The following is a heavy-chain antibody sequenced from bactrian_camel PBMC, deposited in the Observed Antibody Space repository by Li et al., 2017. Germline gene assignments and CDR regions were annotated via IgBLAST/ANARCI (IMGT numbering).Heavy chain of an antibody. Sequence: HVQLVESGGDLVQPGGSLRLSCTASAVRFSMYYMTWVRQAPGKGLEWVSRAGGGRTHYADSVKGRFTISKDNAKNTLYLQMNSLKPEDTAVYYCAGASRGGSWSAHRWGQGTQVTVS. CDR1: AVRFSMYY. CDR2: AGGGRT. J-gene: IGHJ4*01. D-gene: IGHD6*01. CDR3: AGASRGGSWSAHR. V-gene: IGHV3-2*01.